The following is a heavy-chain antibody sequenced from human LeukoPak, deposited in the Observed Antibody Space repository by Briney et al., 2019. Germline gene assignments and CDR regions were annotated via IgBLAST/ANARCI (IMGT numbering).Heavy chain of an antibody. V-gene: IGHV4-34*01. D-gene: IGHD3-9*01. CDR1: GGSFSGYY. CDR2: INHSGST. Sequence: SVTDSLTCAVYGGSFSGYYWSWIRQPPGKGLEWIGEINHSGSTNYNPSLKSRVTISVDTSKSQFSLNLSPVTAADTAVYYCARRIWYHDILTAYNIWGQGTPVTVSS. J-gene: IGHJ4*02. CDR3: ARRIWYHDILTAYNI.